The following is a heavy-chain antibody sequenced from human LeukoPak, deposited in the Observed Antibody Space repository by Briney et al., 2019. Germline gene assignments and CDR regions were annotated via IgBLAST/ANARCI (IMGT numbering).Heavy chain of an antibody. CDR3: ARELDTAMVTYDY. J-gene: IGHJ4*02. Sequence: GGSLRLSCAASGFTFDDYGMSWVRQAPGKGLEWVSSISSSSSYIYYADSVKGRFTISRDNAKNSLYLQMNSLRAEDTAVYYCARELDTAMVTYDYWGQGTLVTVSS. V-gene: IGHV3-21*01. CDR2: ISSSSSYI. CDR1: GFTFDDYG. D-gene: IGHD5-18*01.